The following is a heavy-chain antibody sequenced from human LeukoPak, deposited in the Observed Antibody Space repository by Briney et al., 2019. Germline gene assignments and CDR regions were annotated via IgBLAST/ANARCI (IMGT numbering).Heavy chain of an antibody. V-gene: IGHV4-38-2*02. Sequence: SETLSLTCTVSAYSISSGSYWGWIRQPPGRGLQWIGVIYHSGSTYYNPSLKSRVTISVDTSKNQFSLKLSSVTAADTAVYFCARSASHPYYFDYWGQGSLVIVSS. J-gene: IGHJ4*02. CDR3: ARSASHPYYFDY. CDR1: AYSISSGSY. CDR2: IYHSGST.